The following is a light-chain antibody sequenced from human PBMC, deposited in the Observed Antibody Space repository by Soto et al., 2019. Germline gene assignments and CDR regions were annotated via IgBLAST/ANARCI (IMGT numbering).Light chain of an antibody. V-gene: IGKV1-9*01. Sequence: DIQLTQSPSFLSASVGDRVTITCRASQDVSRYLAWYQQKPGKAPNLLIYAASTLPSGVLSRFSGSGSETEFTLAVSSLQPEDFATYNCQQLNSYVFAFGPGTNVDIK. CDR3: QQLNSYVFA. CDR2: AAS. CDR1: QDVSRY. J-gene: IGKJ3*01.